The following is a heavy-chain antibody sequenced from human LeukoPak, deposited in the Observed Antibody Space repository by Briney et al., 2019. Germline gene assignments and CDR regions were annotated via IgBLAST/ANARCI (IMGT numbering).Heavy chain of an antibody. CDR1: GFTFSSYA. V-gene: IGHV3-64D*06. J-gene: IGHJ4*03. Sequence: PGGSLRLSCSGSGFTFSSYAMQWVRQAPGKGLEFVSAITSNGENIDYADSVTGRFTISRDNSKNTLSLQMSSLRREDTAVYYCVKVGDLIASGFYDYWGQGTLVTVSS. CDR2: ITSNGENI. D-gene: IGHD3-16*01. CDR3: VKVGDLIASGFYDY.